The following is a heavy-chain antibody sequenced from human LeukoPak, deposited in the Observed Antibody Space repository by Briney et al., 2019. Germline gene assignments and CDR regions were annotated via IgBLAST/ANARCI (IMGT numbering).Heavy chain of an antibody. CDR1: GFIVSHNY. Sequence: GRSLRLSCAPSGFIVSHNYMTWVRQAPGEGLEWISVIYIDGTTYYAASVKGRFTISRDQAHNTLYLQMNTLRDEATALYSCARGPRYSFYWGQGTLVSVSS. J-gene: IGHJ4*02. CDR3: ARGPRYSFY. CDR2: IYIDGTT. V-gene: IGHV3-53*01. D-gene: IGHD6-13*01.